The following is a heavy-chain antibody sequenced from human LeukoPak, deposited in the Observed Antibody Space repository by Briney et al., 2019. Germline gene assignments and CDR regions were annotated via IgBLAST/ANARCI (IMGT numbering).Heavy chain of an antibody. CDR2: ITSGGDGT. CDR1: GFTFSIYA. CDR3: AKDRPNYYGSNGHYYRRDGDY. D-gene: IGHD3-22*01. Sequence: QPGGSLRLSCAASGFTFSIYAMSWVRQAPGKGLQWVSSITSGGDGTCYADSVKGRFTISRDNSENMLYLQMNSLRVEDTAVCFCAKDRPNYYGSNGHYYRRDGDYWGQGTLVTVSS. V-gene: IGHV3-23*01. J-gene: IGHJ4*02.